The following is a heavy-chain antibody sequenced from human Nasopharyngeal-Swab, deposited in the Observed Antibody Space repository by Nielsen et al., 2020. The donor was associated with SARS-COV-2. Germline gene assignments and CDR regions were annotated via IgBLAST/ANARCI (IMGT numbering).Heavy chain of an antibody. Sequence: SETLSLTCTVSGGSISSGGYYWSWIRQHPGKGLEWIGYIYYSGSTYYNPSLKSRATISVDTSKNQFSLKLSSVTAADTAVYYCARVPRVDIVVVPAAYEVWFDPWGQGTLVTVSS. CDR1: GGSISSGGYY. V-gene: IGHV4-31*03. CDR3: ARVPRVDIVVVPAAYEVWFDP. D-gene: IGHD2-2*03. J-gene: IGHJ5*02. CDR2: IYYSGST.